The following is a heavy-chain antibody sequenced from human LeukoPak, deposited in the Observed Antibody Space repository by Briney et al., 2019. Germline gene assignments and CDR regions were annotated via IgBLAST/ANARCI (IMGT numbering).Heavy chain of an antibody. D-gene: IGHD3-10*01. J-gene: IGHJ4*02. CDR3: AKSYYYNSGSWGIFDY. CDR2: ISYDGSNK. V-gene: IGHV3-30*18. Sequence: GGSLRLSCAASGFTFSSYGMHWVRQAPGKGLEWEAVISYDGSNKYYADSVKGRFTISRDNSKNTLYLQMNSLRAADTAVYYCAKSYYYNSGSWGIFDYWGQGTLVTVSS. CDR1: GFTFSSYG.